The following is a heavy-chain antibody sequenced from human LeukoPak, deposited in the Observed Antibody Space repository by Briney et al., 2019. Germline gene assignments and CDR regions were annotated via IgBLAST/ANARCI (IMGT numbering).Heavy chain of an antibody. CDR3: FIAAAGTNY. CDR1: GFTFSSYA. J-gene: IGHJ4*02. V-gene: IGHV3-30*02. CDR2: IRYDGSNK. Sequence: GGSLRLSCAVSGFTFSSYAMSWVRQAPGKGLEWVAFIRYDGSNKYYADSVKGRFTISRDNSKNTLYLQMNSLRAEDTAVYYCFIAAAGTNYWGQGTLVTVSS. D-gene: IGHD6-13*01.